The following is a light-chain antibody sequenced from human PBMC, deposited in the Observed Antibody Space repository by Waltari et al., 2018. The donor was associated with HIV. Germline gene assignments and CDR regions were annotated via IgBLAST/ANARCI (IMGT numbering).Light chain of an antibody. Sequence: QSVLTQAPSASGTPGPTVPIPFSGSRPNLGSKSCNWFQQFPGTAPKLLIYSNNQRPSGVPDRFSGSKSGTSASLAISGLQSEDEADYYCAAWDDSLNGHVVFGGGTKLTVL. CDR2: SNN. CDR1: RPNLGSKS. J-gene: IGLJ2*01. V-gene: IGLV1-44*01. CDR3: AAWDDSLNGHVV.